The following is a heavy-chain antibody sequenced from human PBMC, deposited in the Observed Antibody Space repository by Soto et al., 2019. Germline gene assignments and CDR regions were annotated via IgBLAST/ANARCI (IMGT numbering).Heavy chain of an antibody. J-gene: IGHJ4*02. CDR1: SGSVTSGSYY. D-gene: IGHD2-8*02. Sequence: PSETLSLTCTVFSGSVTSGSYYWSWIRQPPGKALEWIGYVYFDGRTNYNPSLKSRVTISLDSSKNQFSLEVNSLTAADTAVYYCARLVRSLHFDSWGQGTLVTVSS. V-gene: IGHV4-61*01. CDR2: VYFDGRT. CDR3: ARLVRSLHFDS.